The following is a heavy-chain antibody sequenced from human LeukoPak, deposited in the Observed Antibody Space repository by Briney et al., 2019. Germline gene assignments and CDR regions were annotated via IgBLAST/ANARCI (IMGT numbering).Heavy chain of an antibody. CDR3: AKDKERDIVLMVYAIAVTFDP. J-gene: IGHJ5*02. V-gene: IGHV3-23*01. D-gene: IGHD2-8*01. CDR1: GFTFSSYA. CDR2: ISGSGGST. Sequence: KTGGSLRLSCAASGFTFSSYAISWVRQAPGKGLEWVSAISGSGGSTYYADSVKGRFTISRDNSKNTLYLRMNSLRAEDTAVYYCAKDKERDIVLMVYAIAVTFDPWGQGTLVTVSS.